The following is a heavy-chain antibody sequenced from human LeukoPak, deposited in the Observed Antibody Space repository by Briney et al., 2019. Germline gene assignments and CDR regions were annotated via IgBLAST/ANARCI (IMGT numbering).Heavy chain of an antibody. D-gene: IGHD5-12*01. V-gene: IGHV3-21*01. J-gene: IGHJ4*02. CDR2: ISSSSSYI. CDR3: ARDKKWLRAFDY. Sequence: GGSLRHSCAASGFTFSSYSMNWVRQAPGKGLEWVSSISSSSSYIYYADSVKGRFTISRDNAKNSLYLQMNSLRAEDTAVYYCARDKKWLRAFDYWGQGTLVTVSS. CDR1: GFTFSSYS.